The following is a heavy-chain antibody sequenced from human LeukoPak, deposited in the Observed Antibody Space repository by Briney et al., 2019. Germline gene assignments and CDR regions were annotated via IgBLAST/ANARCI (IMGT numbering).Heavy chain of an antibody. D-gene: IGHD3-3*01. CDR2: IIPIFGTA. V-gene: IGHV1-69*13. CDR1: GYTFTGYY. J-gene: IGHJ4*02. CDR3: ARASYYDFWSGYFPPDY. Sequence: ASVKVSCKASGYTFTGYYMHWVRQAPGQGLEWMGGIIPIFGTANYAQKFQGRVTITADESTSTAYMELSSLRSEDTAVYYCARASYYDFWSGYFPPDYWGQGTLVTVSS.